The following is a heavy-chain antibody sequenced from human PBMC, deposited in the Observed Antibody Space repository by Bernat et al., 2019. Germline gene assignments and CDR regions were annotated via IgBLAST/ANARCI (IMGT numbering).Heavy chain of an antibody. D-gene: IGHD1-26*01. Sequence: QVQLVQSGAEVKKPGASVKVSCKASGYTFTSFDINWVRQATGQGLEWMGWMNPNSGNTGYAQNFQGRVTMTRNTSISTAYLGLSRLRSEDTAVYYCARGGGSYPRWQFDYWGQGTLVTVSS. CDR3: ARGGGSYPRWQFDY. J-gene: IGHJ4*02. CDR1: GYTFTSFD. CDR2: MNPNSGNT. V-gene: IGHV1-8*01.